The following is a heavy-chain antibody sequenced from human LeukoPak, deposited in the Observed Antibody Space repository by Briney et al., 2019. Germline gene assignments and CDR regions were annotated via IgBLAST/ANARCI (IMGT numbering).Heavy chain of an antibody. CDR2: IRYDGSNK. D-gene: IGHD5-24*01. J-gene: IGHJ4*02. CDR1: GFTFSSYG. CDR3: AKDFGWLQLEWDYFDY. Sequence: GGSLRLSCAASGFTFSSYGMHWVRQAPGKGLEWVAFIRYDGSNKYYADSVKGRFTISRDNSKNTLYLQMNSLRAEDTAVYYCAKDFGWLQLEWDYFDYWGQGTLVTVSS. V-gene: IGHV3-30*02.